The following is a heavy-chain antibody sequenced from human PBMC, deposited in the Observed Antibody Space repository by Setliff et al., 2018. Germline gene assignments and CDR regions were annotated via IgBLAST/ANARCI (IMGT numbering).Heavy chain of an antibody. CDR1: GDSFNNYA. J-gene: IGHJ5*02. CDR3: ARSPAVLGIVYLDP. V-gene: IGHV1-69*05. Sequence: GASVKVSCKASGDSFNNYAISWVRQAPGQGLEWMGGIIPMFGTPAYAQKFQDRVTITTDESTRTAYMELDSLRSEDTAVYYCARSPAVLGIVYLDPWGQGPPFAVSS. D-gene: IGHD2-15*01. CDR2: IIPMFGTP.